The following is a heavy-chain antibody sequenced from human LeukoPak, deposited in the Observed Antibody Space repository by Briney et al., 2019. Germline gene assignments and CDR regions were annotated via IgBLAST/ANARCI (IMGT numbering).Heavy chain of an antibody. CDR3: ARGDYAYHGMDV. J-gene: IGHJ6*02. Sequence: PGGSLRLSCAASGFTFSSYGMHWVRQAPGKGLEWVAVIWYDGSNKYYADSVKGRFTISRDNSKNTLYLQMNSLRAEDTAVYYCARGDYAYHGMDVWGQGTTVTVSS. CDR1: GFTFSSYG. V-gene: IGHV3-33*01. CDR2: IWYDGSNK.